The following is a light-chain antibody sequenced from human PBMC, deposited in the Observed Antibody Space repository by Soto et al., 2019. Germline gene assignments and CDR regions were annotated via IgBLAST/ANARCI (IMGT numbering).Light chain of an antibody. CDR1: QSISSY. CDR2: SAS. J-gene: IGKJ1*01. Sequence: DIQMTQSPSSLSASVEDRVTITCRASQSISSYLNWYQQKPGKAPKLLIYSASSLQSGVPSRFSGSGSGTDFTLTISSLQPEDFASYYCQQGHSTPHTFGQGTKVEIK. CDR3: QQGHSTPHT. V-gene: IGKV1-39*01.